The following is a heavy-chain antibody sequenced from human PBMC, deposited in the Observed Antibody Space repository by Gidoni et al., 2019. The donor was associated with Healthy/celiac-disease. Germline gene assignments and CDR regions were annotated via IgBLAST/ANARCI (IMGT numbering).Heavy chain of an antibody. J-gene: IGHJ4*02. V-gene: IGHV3-33*01. CDR1: GFAFSSSW. CDR2: RWNDGSNK. CDR3: ARADRIAIFGVVNSFPYY. D-gene: IGHD3-3*01. Sequence: QVQLVESGGGVVQPGRSLRLSCAAYGFAFSSSWRHWVRQAPGKGLEWVAERWNDGSNKYYADAVKGRFTSSRDNSKNTLYLPRNSLRVEDTAVYYCARADRIAIFGVVNSFPYYWGQGTLVIVSS.